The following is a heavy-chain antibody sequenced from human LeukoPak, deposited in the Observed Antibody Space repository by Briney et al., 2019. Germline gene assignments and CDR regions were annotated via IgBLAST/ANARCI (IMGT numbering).Heavy chain of an antibody. CDR1: GGSFSGYY. CDR3: ARRGGIIRGVASYYYMDV. V-gene: IGHV4-34*01. Sequence: SETLSLACAVYGGSFSGYYWSWIRQPPGKGLEWIGEINHSGSTNYNPSLKSRVTISVDTSKNQFSLKLSSVTAADTAAYYCARRGGIIRGVASYYYMDVWGKGTTVTISS. D-gene: IGHD3-10*01. CDR2: INHSGST. J-gene: IGHJ6*03.